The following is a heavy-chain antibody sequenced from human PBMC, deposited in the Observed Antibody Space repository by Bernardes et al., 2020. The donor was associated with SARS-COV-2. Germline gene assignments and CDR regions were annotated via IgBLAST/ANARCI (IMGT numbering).Heavy chain of an antibody. J-gene: IGHJ3*02. CDR1: GGSISSSSYY. CDR2: IYYSGST. D-gene: IGHD2-2*01. Sequence: SETLSLTCTVSGGSISSSSYYWGWIRQPPGKGLEWIGSIYYSGSTYYNPSLKSRVTISVDTSKNQFSLKLSSVTAADTAVYYCARHLSIYQPLLGIYDAFDIWGQGTMVTVSS. V-gene: IGHV4-39*01. CDR3: ARHLSIYQPLLGIYDAFDI.